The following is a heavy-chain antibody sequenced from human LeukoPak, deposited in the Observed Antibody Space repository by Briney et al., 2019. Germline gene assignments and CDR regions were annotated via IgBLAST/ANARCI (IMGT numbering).Heavy chain of an antibody. CDR1: GGSFSRYS. V-gene: IGHV4-34*01. CDR2: INHSGST. J-gene: IGHJ4*02. Sequence: PSETLSLTCAVYGGSFSRYSWSWIRQPPGKGLEWIGEINHSGSTNYNPSLKGRVTISVDTSKNQLSLKLRSVTAADTAVYYCARVVGKYSSSWYYWVQGTLVTVSS. D-gene: IGHD6-13*01. CDR3: ARVVGKYSSSWYY.